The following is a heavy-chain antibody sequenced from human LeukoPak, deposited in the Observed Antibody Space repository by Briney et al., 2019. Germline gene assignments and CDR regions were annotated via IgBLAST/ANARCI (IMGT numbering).Heavy chain of an antibody. J-gene: IGHJ4*02. CDR2: VDPEDGET. CDR3: ALQLELSFPLVY. CDR1: GYTFTDYY. Sequence: ASVKISCKVSGYTFTDYYMHWVQQAPGKGLEWMGLVDPEDGETIYAEKFQGRVAITADTSTDTAYMELSSLRSEDTAVYYCALQLELSFPLVYWGQGTLATVSS. V-gene: IGHV1-69-2*01. D-gene: IGHD1-7*01.